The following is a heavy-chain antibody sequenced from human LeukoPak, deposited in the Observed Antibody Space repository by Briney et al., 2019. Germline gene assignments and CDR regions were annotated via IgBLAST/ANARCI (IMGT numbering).Heavy chain of an antibody. Sequence: GGSLRLSCAASGFTFSSYAMSWVRQAPGKGLEWVSYISSSGSTIYYADSVKGRFTISRDNAKNSLYLQMNSLRAEDTAVYYCAREMWRGFVDYWGQGTLVTVSS. J-gene: IGHJ4*02. D-gene: IGHD3-3*01. CDR1: GFTFSSYA. V-gene: IGHV3-48*04. CDR2: ISSSGSTI. CDR3: AREMWRGFVDY.